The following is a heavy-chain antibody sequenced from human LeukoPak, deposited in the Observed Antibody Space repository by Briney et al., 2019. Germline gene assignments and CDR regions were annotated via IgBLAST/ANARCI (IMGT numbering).Heavy chain of an antibody. D-gene: IGHD6-19*01. V-gene: IGHV3-23*01. CDR3: AKDARRSDGWYFFDH. CDR1: GFAFSSQA. Sequence: GGSLGLSCAASGFAFSSQAMGWVRQAPGKGLEWVSVISDSGDTTYYADSVKGRFAISRDNSKNTLYLQMNSLRAEDTAIYYCAKDARRSDGWYFFDHWGQGALVTVSS. CDR2: ISDSGDTT. J-gene: IGHJ4*02.